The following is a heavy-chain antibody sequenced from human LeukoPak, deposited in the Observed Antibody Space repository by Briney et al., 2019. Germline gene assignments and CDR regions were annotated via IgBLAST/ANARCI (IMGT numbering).Heavy chain of an antibody. J-gene: IGHJ3*02. CDR3: ARDVGTVTTAAFDI. D-gene: IGHD4-17*01. CDR2: IKQDGSEK. CDR1: GFTFSSYW. Sequence: SLRLSCAASGFTFSSYWMSWVRQAPGKGLEWVANIKQDGSEKYYVDSVKGRFTISRDNAKNSLYLQMNSLRAEDTAVYYCARDVGTVTTAAFDIWGQGTMVTVSS. V-gene: IGHV3-7*03.